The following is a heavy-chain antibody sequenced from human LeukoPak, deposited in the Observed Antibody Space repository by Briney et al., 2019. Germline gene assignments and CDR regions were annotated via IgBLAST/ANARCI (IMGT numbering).Heavy chain of an antibody. V-gene: IGHV5-51*01. Sequence: HGESLKISCKASGYSFTNYWIAWVRQMPGKGLEWMGIIYPDDSDTRYSPSFQGQVTIAADKSINTAYLQWGSLKASDTAMYYCARVEGSSWYVGFDYWGQGTLVTVSS. D-gene: IGHD6-13*01. CDR2: IYPDDSDT. CDR1: GYSFTNYW. CDR3: ARVEGSSWYVGFDY. J-gene: IGHJ4*02.